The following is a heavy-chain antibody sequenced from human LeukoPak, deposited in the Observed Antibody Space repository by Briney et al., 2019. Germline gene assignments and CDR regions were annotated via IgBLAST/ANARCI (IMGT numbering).Heavy chain of an antibody. CDR2: TSLTGQT. V-gene: IGHV4/OR15-8*02. CDR1: GGSISGTNW. CDR3: SRESGAFCPFGY. D-gene: IGHD1-26*01. J-gene: IGHJ4*02. Sequence: PSETLSLTCGVSGGSISGTNWWSRVRPPPGQGLEWIGETSLTGQTNYNPSLNGRVTMSLDKSSNQLSLNLTSVTAADTATYYCSRESGAFCPFGYWGQGTLVIVSS.